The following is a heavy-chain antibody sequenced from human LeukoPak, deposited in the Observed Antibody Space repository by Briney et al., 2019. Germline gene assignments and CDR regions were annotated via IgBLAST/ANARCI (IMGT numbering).Heavy chain of an antibody. CDR2: ISAYNANT. CDR3: ASAKYSSGSWWFDP. V-gene: IGHV1-18*01. J-gene: IGHJ5*02. Sequence: ASVKVSCKASGYTFTSYGISWVRQAPGQGLEWMGWISAYNANTNYAQKLQGRVTMTTDTSTSTAYMELRSLRSDDTAVYYCASAKYSSGSWWFDPWGQGTLVTVSS. D-gene: IGHD6-19*01. CDR1: GYTFTSYG.